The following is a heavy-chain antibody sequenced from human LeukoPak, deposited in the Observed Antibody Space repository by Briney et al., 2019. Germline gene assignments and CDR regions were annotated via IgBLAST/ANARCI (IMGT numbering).Heavy chain of an antibody. CDR3: ARVRDDYFFDC. Sequence: SETLSLTCTVSGDSISTSAYYWSWIRQRPGTGLEWIAYIHYIGNAYSNPSLESRVTTSVDTSSDQFSLNVASVTAADTAVYYCARVRDDYFFDCWGQGILVTVSS. CDR1: GDSISTSAYY. D-gene: IGHD3-3*01. V-gene: IGHV4-31*03. CDR2: IHYIGNA. J-gene: IGHJ4*02.